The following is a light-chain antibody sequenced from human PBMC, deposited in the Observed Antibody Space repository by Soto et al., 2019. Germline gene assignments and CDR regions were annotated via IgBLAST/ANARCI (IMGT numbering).Light chain of an antibody. CDR3: SSYAGSSNV. CDR2: EVN. CDR1: SSDVGGYNY. Sequence: QSVLTQPPSASGSPGQSVAISCTGTSSDVGGYNYVSLYQQHPGKAPKLMIYEVNKRPSGVPDRFSGSKSGNTASLTVSGLQAEDEADYYCSSYAGSSNVFGTGTRSPS. V-gene: IGLV2-8*01. J-gene: IGLJ1*01.